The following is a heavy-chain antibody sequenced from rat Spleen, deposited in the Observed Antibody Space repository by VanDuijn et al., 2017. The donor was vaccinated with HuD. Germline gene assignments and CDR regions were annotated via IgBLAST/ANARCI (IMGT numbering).Heavy chain of an antibody. CDR1: DYSITSSY. D-gene: IGHD1-10*01. CDR2: ISYSGST. Sequence: EVRLQESGPGLVKPSQSLSLTCSVTDYSITSSYGWSWIRKFPGNKMEWIGHISYSGSTSYNPSLKSRISITRDTSKNQFFLQLNSVTTEDTATYYCARRRGQVYNNYFDYWGQGVMVTVSS. V-gene: IGHV3-1*01. CDR3: ARRRGQVYNNYFDY. J-gene: IGHJ2*01.